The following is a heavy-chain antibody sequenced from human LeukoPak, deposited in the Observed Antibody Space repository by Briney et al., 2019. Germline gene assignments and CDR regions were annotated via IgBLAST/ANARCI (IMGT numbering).Heavy chain of an antibody. V-gene: IGHV4-34*01. D-gene: IGHD1-26*01. CDR3: ARESYSGSYYVPQSLDY. Sequence: SETLSLTCAVYGGSFSGYYWSWIRQPPGKGLEWIGEINHSGSTNYNPSLKSRVTISVDTSKNQFSLKLSSVTAADTAVYYCARESYSGSYYVPQSLDYWGQGTLVTVSS. J-gene: IGHJ4*02. CDR2: INHSGST. CDR1: GGSFSGYY.